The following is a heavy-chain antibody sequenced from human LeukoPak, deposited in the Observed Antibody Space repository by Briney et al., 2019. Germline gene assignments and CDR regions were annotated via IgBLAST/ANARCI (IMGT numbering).Heavy chain of an antibody. CDR2: INKDGSAK. D-gene: IGHD6-19*01. V-gene: IGHV3-7*01. Sequence: GGSLRLSCVASGFMFTTYWMNWVRLAPGKGLEWVANINKDGSAKNYVDSVKGRFTISRDNAKNSLYLQMNSLRVEDTAVYYCAGSSGWLFDDWGQGTLVAVSS. CDR1: GFMFTTYW. CDR3: AGSSGWLFDD. J-gene: IGHJ4*02.